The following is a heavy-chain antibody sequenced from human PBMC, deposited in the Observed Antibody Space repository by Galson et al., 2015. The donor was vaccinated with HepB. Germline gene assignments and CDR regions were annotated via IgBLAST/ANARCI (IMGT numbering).Heavy chain of an antibody. CDR1: GGSISSSSYY. V-gene: IGHV4-39*01. CDR3: ARTNNSPNPPPGY. CDR2: IYYSGSN. J-gene: IGHJ4*02. D-gene: IGHD4-23*01. Sequence: ETLSLTCTVSGGSISSSSYYWRWIRQPPGKGLEWIGSIYYSGSNYYNPSLKSRVTISVDTSKHQFSLKLSSVTAADTAVYYCARTNNSPNPPPGYWVQGTLFTVSS.